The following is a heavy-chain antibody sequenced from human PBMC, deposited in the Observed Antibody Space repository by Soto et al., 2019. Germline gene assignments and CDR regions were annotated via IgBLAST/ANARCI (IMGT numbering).Heavy chain of an antibody. CDR1: GFTFSSHG. D-gene: IGHD2-2*01. CDR3: ARQTSSLSFDY. Sequence: QVQLVESGGGVVQPGRSLRLSCAASGFTFSSHGMNWVRQAPGKGLEWVAIIRFDGANQYYADSVKGRSTVSRDNSKNTVYLQMNSLRAEDTAVYYCARQTSSLSFDYWGQGTLVTVSS. V-gene: IGHV3-33*01. J-gene: IGHJ4*02. CDR2: IRFDGANQ.